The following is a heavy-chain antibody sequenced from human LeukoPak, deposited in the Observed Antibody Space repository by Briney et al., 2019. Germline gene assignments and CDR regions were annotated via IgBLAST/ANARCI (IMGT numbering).Heavy chain of an antibody. CDR3: ARGQGGNYYLNYFDY. J-gene: IGHJ4*02. D-gene: IGHD1-26*01. CDR1: GGSFSTYY. V-gene: IGHV4-59*12. Sequence: SETLSLTCTVSGGSFSTYYWSWIRQPPGKGLEWSGYIYYSGSTNYNPSLRSRVTISVDTSRNQFSLRLTSVTAADTAVYYCARGQGGNYYLNYFDYWGQGALVTVSS. CDR2: IYYSGST.